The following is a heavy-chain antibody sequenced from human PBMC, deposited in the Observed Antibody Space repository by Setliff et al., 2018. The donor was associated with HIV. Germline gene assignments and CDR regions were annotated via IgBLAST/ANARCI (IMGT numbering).Heavy chain of an antibody. V-gene: IGHV4-34*01. J-gene: IGHJ4*02. D-gene: IGHD4-17*01. CDR2: IHHTGHI. Sequence: SQTLSLTCAFYGASFTDYYWNWIRQPPGKGLEWIGEIHHTGHINYIPSFKSRVTMSLDMSTNQFSLKMASMTAADSAVYYCARFDVTPMTTRDYWGQGTQVTVSS. CDR1: GASFTDYY. CDR3: ARFDVTPMTTRDY.